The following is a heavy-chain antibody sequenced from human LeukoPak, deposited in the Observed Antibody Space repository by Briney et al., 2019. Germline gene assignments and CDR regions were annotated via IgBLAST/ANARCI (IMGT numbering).Heavy chain of an antibody. CDR2: INHSGTT. J-gene: IGHJ4*02. CDR1: GGSFSGYY. D-gene: IGHD3-10*01. Sequence: PSETLSLTCAVYGGSFSGYYWSWIRQPPGKGLEWIGEINHSGTTNYNPSLKSRVTISVDTSKNQFSLKLSSVTAADTAVYYCARRASHSRVIMVRGVIVAANNHHFDYWGQGTLVTVSS. CDR3: ARRASHSRVIMVRGVIVAANNHHFDY. V-gene: IGHV4-34*01.